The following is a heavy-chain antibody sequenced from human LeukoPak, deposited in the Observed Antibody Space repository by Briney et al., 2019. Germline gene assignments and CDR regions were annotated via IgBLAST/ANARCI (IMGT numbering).Heavy chain of an antibody. V-gene: IGHV1-24*01. J-gene: IGHJ5*02. Sequence: ASVKVSCKVSGYTLTELSMHWVRQAPGKGLEWMGGFDPEDGETIYAQKFQGRVTMTEDTSTDTAYMELSSLRSEDTAVYYCATRDEYYYDSSGPLVAWGQGTLVTVSS. D-gene: IGHD3-22*01. CDR1: GYTLTELS. CDR3: ATRDEYYYDSSGPLVA. CDR2: FDPEDGET.